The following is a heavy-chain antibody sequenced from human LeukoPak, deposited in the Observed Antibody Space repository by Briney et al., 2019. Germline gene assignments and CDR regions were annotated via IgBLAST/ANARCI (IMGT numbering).Heavy chain of an antibody. D-gene: IGHD3-10*01. CDR2: IYYSGRT. V-gene: IGHV4-34*11. Sequence: SETLSLTCAVYGGSLSGYYWSWIRQSPGKGLEWIGSIYYSGRTYYNPSLKSRVTMSVDTSKNQFSQNLSSVTAADTAVYYCARDSTYGSGSHYFDNWGQGTLVTVSS. CDR3: ARDSTYGSGSHYFDN. CDR1: GGSLSGYY. J-gene: IGHJ4*02.